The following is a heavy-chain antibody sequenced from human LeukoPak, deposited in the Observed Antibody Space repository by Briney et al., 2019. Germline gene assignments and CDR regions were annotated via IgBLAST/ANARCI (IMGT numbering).Heavy chain of an antibody. CDR2: IYYSGST. J-gene: IGHJ5*02. Sequence: PSETLSLTCTVSGGSISSSSYYWGWIRQPPGKGLEWIGSIYYSGSTYYNPSLKSRVTISVDTSKNQFSLKLSSVTAAGTAVYYCAREGPQYYDFSPWGQGTLVTVSS. V-gene: IGHV4-39*07. CDR1: GGSISSSSYY. D-gene: IGHD3-3*01. CDR3: AREGPQYYDFSP.